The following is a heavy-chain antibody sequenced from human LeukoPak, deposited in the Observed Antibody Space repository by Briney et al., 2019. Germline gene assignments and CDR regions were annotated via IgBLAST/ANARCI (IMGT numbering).Heavy chain of an antibody. CDR3: VSAYGGLLDY. V-gene: IGHV3-48*03. CDR1: GFSLSTYE. Sequence: GGSLRLSCAGSGFSLSTYEMNWVRQAPGKGVEWVSYINSVGSTIYYADSVKGRFTISRDNAKNSLYLQMNSLRAEDTAVYYCVSAYGGLLDYWGQGTLVTVSS. D-gene: IGHD3-16*01. J-gene: IGHJ4*02. CDR2: INSVGSTI.